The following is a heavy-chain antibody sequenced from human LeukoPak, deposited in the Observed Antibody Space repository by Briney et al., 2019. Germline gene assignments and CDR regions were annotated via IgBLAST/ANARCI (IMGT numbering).Heavy chain of an antibody. CDR3: ARSGLGGYYYYGMDV. CDR1: GGTFSSYA. D-gene: IGHD2-15*01. V-gene: IGHV1-69*13. CDR2: IIPIFGTA. J-gene: IGHJ6*04. Sequence: SVKVSCKASGGTFSSYAISWVRRAPGQGLEWMGGIIPIFGTANYAQKFQGRVTITADESTSTAYMELSSLRSEDTAVYYCARSGLGGYYYYGMDVWGKGTTVTVSS.